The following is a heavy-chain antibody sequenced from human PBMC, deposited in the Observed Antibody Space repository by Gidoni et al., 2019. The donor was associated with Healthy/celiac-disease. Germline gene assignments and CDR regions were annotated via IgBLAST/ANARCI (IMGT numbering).Heavy chain of an antibody. Sequence: QVQLQQWGAGLLKPSETLSLTCAVYGGSFSGYYWGWIRQPPGKGLEWIGEINHSGSTNYNPSLKSRVTISVDTSKNQFSLKLSSVTAADTAVYYCAREATGTTTHFSYYYYMDVWGKGTTVTVSS. CDR3: AREATGTTTHFSYYYYMDV. CDR1: GGSFSGYY. CDR2: INHSGST. J-gene: IGHJ6*03. V-gene: IGHV4-34*01. D-gene: IGHD1-1*01.